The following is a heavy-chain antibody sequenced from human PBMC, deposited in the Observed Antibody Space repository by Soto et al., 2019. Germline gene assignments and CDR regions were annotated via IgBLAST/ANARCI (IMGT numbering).Heavy chain of an antibody. Sequence: GGSLRLSCAASGFTFSSYAMSWVRQAPGKGLEWVSAISGSGGSTYYADSVKGRFTISRDNSKNTLYLQMNSLRAEDTAVYYCAKGSGEVGYYYYYMDVWGKGTTVTV. CDR1: GFTFSSYA. V-gene: IGHV3-23*01. CDR2: ISGSGGST. D-gene: IGHD7-27*01. J-gene: IGHJ6*03. CDR3: AKGSGEVGYYYYYMDV.